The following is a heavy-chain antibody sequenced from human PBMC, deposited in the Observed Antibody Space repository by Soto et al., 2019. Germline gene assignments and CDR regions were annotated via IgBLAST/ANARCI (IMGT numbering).Heavy chain of an antibody. V-gene: IGHV3-33*01. D-gene: IGHD4-17*01. Sequence: QVQLVESGGGVVQPGRSLRLSCAASGFTFSSYGMHWVRQAPGKGLEWVAVIWYDGSNKYYADSVKGRFTISRDNSKNTLYRQMNSLRAEDTAVYCRARGSRGDYANGSWGQGTLVTVSS. CDR3: ARGSRGDYANGS. J-gene: IGHJ5*02. CDR1: GFTFSSYG. CDR2: IWYDGSNK.